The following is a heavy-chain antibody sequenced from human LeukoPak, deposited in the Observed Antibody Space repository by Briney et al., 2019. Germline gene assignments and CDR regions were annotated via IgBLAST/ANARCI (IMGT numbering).Heavy chain of an antibody. V-gene: IGHV3-30*04. Sequence: GGSLRLACTASGFTFTNYAVHWVRQAPGKGLEWVALISYDESNKYYADSVKGRFTISRDNSKNTLYLQMNSLRPEDTAVYYCANGGASVTRYVDYWGQGTLVTVSS. CDR1: GFTFTNYA. CDR3: ANGGASVTRYVDY. CDR2: ISYDESNK. D-gene: IGHD4-17*01. J-gene: IGHJ4*02.